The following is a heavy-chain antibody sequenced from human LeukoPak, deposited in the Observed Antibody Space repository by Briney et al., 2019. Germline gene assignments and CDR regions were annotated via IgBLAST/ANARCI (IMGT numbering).Heavy chain of an antibody. CDR1: GGTFSSYA. V-gene: IGHV1-69*13. CDR2: IIPIFGTA. D-gene: IGHD2-2*01. Sequence: SVKVSCKASGGTFSSYAISWVRQAPGQGLEWMGGIIPIFGTANYAQKFQGRVTITADESTSTAYMELSSLRSEDTAVYYCAGDLKYCSSTSCYWGGLDYWGQGTLVTVSS. J-gene: IGHJ4*02. CDR3: AGDLKYCSSTSCYWGGLDY.